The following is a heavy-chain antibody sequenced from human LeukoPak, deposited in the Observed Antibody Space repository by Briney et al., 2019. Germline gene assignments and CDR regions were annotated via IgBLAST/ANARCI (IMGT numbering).Heavy chain of an antibody. Sequence: ASVTVSCKTSGFTFTGYYIHWVRQAPGQRPEWLGWINPSSGGTDYAQKFQGRLTLTRDVSTRTAYMELSSLRSEDTAVYYCARGPQPGSFDYWGQGTLVTVSS. CDR3: ARGPQPGSFDY. CDR2: INPSSGGT. J-gene: IGHJ4*02. V-gene: IGHV1-2*02. D-gene: IGHD1-26*01. CDR1: GFTFTGYY.